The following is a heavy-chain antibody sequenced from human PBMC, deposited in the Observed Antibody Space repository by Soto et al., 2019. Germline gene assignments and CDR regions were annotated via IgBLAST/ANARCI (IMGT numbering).Heavy chain of an antibody. CDR2: IYWDDDK. J-gene: IGHJ2*01. D-gene: IGHD7-27*01. V-gene: IGHV2-5*02. CDR1: GFSLTTSGVG. Sequence: QITLKESGPTLVKPTQTLTLTCTFSGFSLTTSGVGVGWIRQPPGKALEWLALIYWDDDKRYSPSLKSRLTTXKXTXXNQVVLTMTNMDPVDTATYYCAHRETGTSHWNFDLWGRGALVTVSS. CDR3: AHRETGTSHWNFDL.